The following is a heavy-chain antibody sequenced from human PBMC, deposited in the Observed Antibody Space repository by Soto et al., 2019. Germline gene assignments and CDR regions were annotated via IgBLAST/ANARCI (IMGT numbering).Heavy chain of an antibody. J-gene: IGHJ6*02. CDR2: VYYTGTT. Sequence: SETLSLTCTVSGGSIDSYYWTWIRQPPGKGLEWIGYVYYTGTTTYSPSLKSRVTISVDRSKNQFSLKLSSVTAADTAVYYCAGSGYYHNSGMDVWGQGTTVTVSS. D-gene: IGHD3-22*01. CDR1: GGSIDSYY. CDR3: AGSGYYHNSGMDV. V-gene: IGHV4-59*12.